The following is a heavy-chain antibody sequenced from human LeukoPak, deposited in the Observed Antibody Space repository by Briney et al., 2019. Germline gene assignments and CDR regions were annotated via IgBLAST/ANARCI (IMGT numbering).Heavy chain of an antibody. J-gene: IGHJ4*02. V-gene: IGHV4-39*07. CDR1: GDSISSSSYY. D-gene: IGHD5-18*01. CDR2: VFYSGTT. CDR3: ARGYN. Sequence: SETLSLTCTVSGDSISSSSYYWGWIRQPPGKGLEWIGSVFYSGTTYYNPSLKSRVTISLDTSKNHFSLKLSSVTAADTAVYYCARGYNWGQGTLVTVSS.